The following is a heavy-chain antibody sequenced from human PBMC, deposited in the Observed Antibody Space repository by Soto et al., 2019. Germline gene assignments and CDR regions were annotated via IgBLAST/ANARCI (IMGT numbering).Heavy chain of an antibody. Sequence: EVQLVESGGGLVQPGGSLRLSCAASGFTFSSYSMNWVRQAPGKGLEWVSYISSSSSTIYYADSGKGRFTISRDNAKNSLYLQMNSLRAEDTAVYYCARAVGIIYYYYYMDVWGKGTTVTVSS. CDR3: ARAVGIIYYYYYMDV. D-gene: IGHD3-16*01. V-gene: IGHV3-48*01. J-gene: IGHJ6*03. CDR2: ISSSSSTI. CDR1: GFTFSSYS.